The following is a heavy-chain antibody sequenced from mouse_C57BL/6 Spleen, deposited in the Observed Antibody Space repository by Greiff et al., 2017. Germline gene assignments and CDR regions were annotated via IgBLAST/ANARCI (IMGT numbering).Heavy chain of an antibody. D-gene: IGHD3-2*02. CDR3: AIDSSGYRYAMDY. CDR1: GYTFTDYY. J-gene: IGHJ4*01. CDR2: IYPGSGNT. Sequence: VQLQQSGAELVRPGASVKLSCKASGYTFTDYYINWVKQRPGQGLEWIARIYPGSGNTYYNEKFKGKATLTAEKSSSTAYMQLSSLTSEDSAVYFCAIDSSGYRYAMDYWGQGTSVTVSS. V-gene: IGHV1-76*01.